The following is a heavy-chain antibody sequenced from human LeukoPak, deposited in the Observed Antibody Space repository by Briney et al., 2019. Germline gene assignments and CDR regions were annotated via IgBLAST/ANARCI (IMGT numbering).Heavy chain of an antibody. V-gene: IGHV3-23*01. CDR2: ISGSGGST. D-gene: IGHD3-3*01. Sequence: GGSLRLSCAASGFTFSSYAMSWVRQAPGKGLEWVSAISGSGGSTYYADSVKGRFTISRDNSKNTLYLQMNSLRAEDTAVYYCAKVFEYYDFWSGSPYYFDYWGQGTLVTVSS. J-gene: IGHJ4*02. CDR1: GFTFSSYA. CDR3: AKVFEYYDFWSGSPYYFDY.